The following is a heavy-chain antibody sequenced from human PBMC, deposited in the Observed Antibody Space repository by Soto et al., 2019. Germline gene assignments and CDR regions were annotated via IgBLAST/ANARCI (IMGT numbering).Heavy chain of an antibody. CDR1: GYTFTSYG. V-gene: IGHV1-18*04. J-gene: IGHJ5*02. CDR3: AREIAVAGIIGP. Sequence: ASVKVSCKASGYTFTSYGISCVRQAPGQGLEWMGWISAYNGNTNYAQKLQGRVTMTADTSTSTAYMELRSLRSDDTAVYYCAREIAVAGIIGPWGQGTLVTVSS. D-gene: IGHD6-19*01. CDR2: ISAYNGNT.